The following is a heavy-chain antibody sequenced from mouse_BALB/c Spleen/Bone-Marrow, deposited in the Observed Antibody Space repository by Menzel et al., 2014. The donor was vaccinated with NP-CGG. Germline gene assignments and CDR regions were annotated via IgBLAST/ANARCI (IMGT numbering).Heavy chain of an antibody. CDR3: AREIITSFAY. J-gene: IGHJ3*01. Sequence: QVQLQQSGPELMKPGASVKISCKATGYTFSSYWIEWVKQRPGHGLEWIGEILPGSGNTHYNEKFKGKATLTADKSSSTAYMQLSSLTSDDSAVYFCAREIITSFAYWGQGTLVTVSA. V-gene: IGHV1-9*01. CDR1: GYTFSSYW. D-gene: IGHD1-1*01. CDR2: ILPGSGNT.